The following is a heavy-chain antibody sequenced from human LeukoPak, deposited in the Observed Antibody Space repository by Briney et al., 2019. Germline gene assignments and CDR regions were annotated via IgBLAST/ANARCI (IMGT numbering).Heavy chain of an antibody. V-gene: IGHV3-23*01. J-gene: IGHJ4*02. CDR1: GFTFDDYG. CDR2: ISPSGDIK. D-gene: IGHD5-24*01. CDR3: ARDDAWLQYND. Sequence: GGSLRLSCAASGFTFDDYGMSWVRHAPGKGLEWVSGISPSGDIKYYVDSVKGRFTVSRDNSKNTLYLQINSLRDEDTAVYYCARDDAWLQYNDWGQGTLVTVSS.